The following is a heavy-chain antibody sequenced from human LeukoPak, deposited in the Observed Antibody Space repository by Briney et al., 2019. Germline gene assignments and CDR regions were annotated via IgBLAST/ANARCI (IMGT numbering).Heavy chain of an antibody. Sequence: GGSLRLSCAASGFTFSTYLMSWVRQAPGKGLEWVANINQDGSEKYYVDSVKGRFIISRDNAKNSLYLQMNSLRAEDTALYYCARDSGDSSGCYFDYWGRGALVTVSS. D-gene: IGHD3-22*01. J-gene: IGHJ4*02. CDR1: GFTFSTYL. V-gene: IGHV3-7*01. CDR3: ARDSGDSSGCYFDY. CDR2: INQDGSEK.